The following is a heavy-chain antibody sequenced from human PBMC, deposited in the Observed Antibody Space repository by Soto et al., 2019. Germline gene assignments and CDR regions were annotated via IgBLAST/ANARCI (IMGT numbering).Heavy chain of an antibody. CDR1: GFTFSSYA. CDR2: ISGSGGST. Sequence: PGGSLRLSCAASGFTFSSYAMSWVRQAPGKGLEWVSAISGSGGSTYYADSVKGRFTISRDNSKNTLYLQMNSLRAEDTALYYCARTQYYYDSSGYYHFDYWGQGTLVTVSS. CDR3: ARTQYYYDSSGYYHFDY. V-gene: IGHV3-23*01. J-gene: IGHJ4*02. D-gene: IGHD3-22*01.